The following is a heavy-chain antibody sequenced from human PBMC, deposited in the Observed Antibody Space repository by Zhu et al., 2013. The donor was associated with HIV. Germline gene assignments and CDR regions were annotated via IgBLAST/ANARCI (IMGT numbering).Heavy chain of an antibody. CDR3: ARVNALYDGSAYYSPQFFEY. J-gene: IGHJ4*02. D-gene: IGHD3-22*01. Sequence: QVQLVQSGAEVKKPGASVKVSCRSSGYAFSEHYMHWVRQAPGQGLEWMGWINPNTGGTHYAQKFQGRVTMTRDTSISTAYMELSRLTSDDTALYFCARVNALYDGSAYYSPQFFEYWGQGTLVTVSS. V-gene: IGHV1-2*02. CDR2: INPNTGGT. CDR1: GYAFSEHY.